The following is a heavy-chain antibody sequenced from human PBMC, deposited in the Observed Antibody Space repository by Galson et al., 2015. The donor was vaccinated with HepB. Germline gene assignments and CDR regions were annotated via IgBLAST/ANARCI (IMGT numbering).Heavy chain of an antibody. CDR2: ISWNSGSI. V-gene: IGHV3-9*01. CDR3: AKDAGTSVPYYFDY. Sequence: WVRQAPGKGLEWVSGISWNSGSIGYADSVKGRFTISRDNAKNSLYLQMNSLRAEDTALYYCAKDAGTSVPYYFDYWGQGTLVTVSS. D-gene: IGHD1-1*01. J-gene: IGHJ4*02.